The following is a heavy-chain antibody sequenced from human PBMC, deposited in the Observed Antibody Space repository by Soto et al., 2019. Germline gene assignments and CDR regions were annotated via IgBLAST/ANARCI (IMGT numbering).Heavy chain of an antibody. V-gene: IGHV1-3*01. CDR3: ARDCTYCGGDTGREAFDI. Sequence: VASVKVSCKASGYTFNIYAIHWVRQAPGQRPEWMGWTNAGNGNTEYSPKFHGRVTMTRDRYARAAYMELSCLTSEDTAVYYCARDCTYCGGDTGREAFDIWGQGTMVTVSS. CDR1: GYTFNIYA. J-gene: IGHJ3*02. CDR2: TNAGNGNT. D-gene: IGHD2-21*01.